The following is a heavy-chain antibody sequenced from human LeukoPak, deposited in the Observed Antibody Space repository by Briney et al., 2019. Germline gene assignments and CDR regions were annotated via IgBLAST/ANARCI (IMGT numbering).Heavy chain of an antibody. CDR3: AREVAVAVIYYYYYMDV. CDR2: INPNSGGT. J-gene: IGHJ6*03. D-gene: IGHD6-19*01. V-gene: IGHV1-2*02. Sequence: ASVKVSCKASGYTFTGYYMHWVRQAPGQGLEWMGWINPNSGGTNYAQKFQGRVTMTRETSISTAYMELSRLRSDDTAVYYCAREVAVAVIYYYYYMDVWGNGTTVTISS. CDR1: GYTFTGYY.